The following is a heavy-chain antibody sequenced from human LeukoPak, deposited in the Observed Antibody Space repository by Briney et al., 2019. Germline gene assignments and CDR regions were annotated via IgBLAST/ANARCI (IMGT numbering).Heavy chain of an antibody. CDR1: GFTFTRYD. Sequence: GASVKVSCKASGFTFTRYDINWVRQAPGQGLEWMGWISAYTGNTNYAQKFQGRVTMTTDTSASTAYMELRSLRSDDTAVFYCVRGRRAATILGGLDYWGQGTLVIVSS. V-gene: IGHV1-18*01. D-gene: IGHD5-12*01. CDR3: VRGRRAATILGGLDY. J-gene: IGHJ4*02. CDR2: ISAYTGNT.